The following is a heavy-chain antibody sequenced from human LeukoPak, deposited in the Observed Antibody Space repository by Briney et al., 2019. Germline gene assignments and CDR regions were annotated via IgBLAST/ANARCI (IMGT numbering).Heavy chain of an antibody. Sequence: AASVKVSCKASGYTLTSYYMHWVRQAPGQGLEWMGIINPSGGSTSYAQKFQGRVTMTRDASTSTVYMELSSLRSEDTAVYYCARVGAWLDYYDSSGYPGAFDIWGQGTMVTVSS. CDR1: GYTLTSYY. CDR3: ARVGAWLDYYDSSGYPGAFDI. V-gene: IGHV1-46*01. D-gene: IGHD3-22*01. CDR2: INPSGGST. J-gene: IGHJ3*02.